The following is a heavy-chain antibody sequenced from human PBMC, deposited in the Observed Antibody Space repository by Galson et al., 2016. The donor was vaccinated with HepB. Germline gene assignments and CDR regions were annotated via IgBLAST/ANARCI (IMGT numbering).Heavy chain of an antibody. J-gene: IGHJ4*02. D-gene: IGHD6-19*01. CDR2: IYPGDSET. Sequence: QSGAEVKKPGESLKISCKGSGYGFTSYWLGWVRQMPGKGLEWMGVIYPGDSETTYSPSFRGQVTMSVDKSISTAYLQWGSLKASDSAMYFCARQRGVGGWYFDSWGQGTLVTVSS. CDR3: ARQRGVGGWYFDS. CDR1: GYGFTSYW. V-gene: IGHV5-51*01.